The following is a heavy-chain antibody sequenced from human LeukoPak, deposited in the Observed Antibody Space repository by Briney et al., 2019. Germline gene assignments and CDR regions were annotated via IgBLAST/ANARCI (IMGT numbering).Heavy chain of an antibody. J-gene: IGHJ6*03. Sequence: SETLSLTCAVYGGSFSGYYWSWIRQPPGKGLEWIGEINHSGSTNYNPSLKSRVTISVDTSKNQFSLKLSSVTAADTAVYYCARAIGVVSYYMDVWGKGTTVTVSS. V-gene: IGHV4-34*01. CDR3: ARAIGVVSYYMDV. CDR1: GGSFSGYY. D-gene: IGHD2-8*01. CDR2: INHSGST.